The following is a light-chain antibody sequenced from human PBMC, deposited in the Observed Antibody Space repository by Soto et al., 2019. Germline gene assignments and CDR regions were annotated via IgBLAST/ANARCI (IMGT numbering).Light chain of an antibody. CDR3: QQYNSYS. CDR1: QRITNR. Sequence: DIQMTQSPSSLSASIGDRVTITCRASQRITNRLNWYQQKPGTAPKVLIYHASNLQSGVPSRFSGSGSGTEFTLTISSLQPDDFATYYCQQYNSYSFGQGTKVDIK. CDR2: HAS. J-gene: IGKJ1*01. V-gene: IGKV1-5*01.